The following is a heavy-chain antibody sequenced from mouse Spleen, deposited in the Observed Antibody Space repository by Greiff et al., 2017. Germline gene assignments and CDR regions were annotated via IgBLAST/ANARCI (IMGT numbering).Heavy chain of an antibody. CDR1: GYTFTSYW. J-gene: IGHJ2*01. D-gene: IGHD2-14*01. CDR2: IDPSDSYT. Sequence: QVQLQQPGAELVMPGASVKLSCKASGYTFTSYWMHWVKQRPGQGLEWIGEIDPSDSYTNYNQKFKGKATLTVDKSSSTAYMQLSSLTSEDSAVYYCARWHYRLDGYYFDYWGQGTTLTVSS. CDR3: ARWHYRLDGYYFDY. V-gene: IGHV1-69*01.